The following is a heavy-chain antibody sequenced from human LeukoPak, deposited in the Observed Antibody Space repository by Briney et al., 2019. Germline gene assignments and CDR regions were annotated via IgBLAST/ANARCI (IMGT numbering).Heavy chain of an antibody. J-gene: IGHJ3*02. CDR2: IYCSGST. CDR1: GGSISSYY. CDR3: ARITMSVAFDI. V-gene: IGHV4-4*07. Sequence: SETLSLTCTVSGGSISSYYWSWIRQTAGKGLEWIGRIYCSGSTNYNPSLKSRVTMSVDTSKNQFTLKLSSVTAADTAVYYCARITMSVAFDIWGQGTMVTVSS. D-gene: IGHD3-10*02.